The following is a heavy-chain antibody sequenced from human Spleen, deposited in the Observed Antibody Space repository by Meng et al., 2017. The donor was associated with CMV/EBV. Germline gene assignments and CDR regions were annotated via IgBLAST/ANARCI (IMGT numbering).Heavy chain of an antibody. D-gene: IGHD2-2*01. CDR2: INQDASQK. V-gene: IGHV3-7*03. CDR1: GFHFGTYW. Sequence: GGSLRLSCAGSGFHFGTYWMTWVRQAPGRALEWVANINQDASQKNYVDSVEGRFTISRDNSENTLYLQMSGLRGEDTAMYYCARDGAVPARPYAYYYGMDVWGQGTTVTVSS. J-gene: IGHJ6*02. CDR3: ARDGAVPARPYAYYYGMDV.